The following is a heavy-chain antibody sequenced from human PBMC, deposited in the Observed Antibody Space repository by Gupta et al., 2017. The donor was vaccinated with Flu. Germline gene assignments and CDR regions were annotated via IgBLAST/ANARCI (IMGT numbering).Heavy chain of an antibody. Sequence: APGKGLEWVSSISTSSNYIYYSDSVKGRFTISRDNAQNSLYLQMNSLRAEDTAVYYCARAPYSSGWYLGGDYWGQGTLVTVSS. CDR3: ARAPYSSGWYLGGDY. D-gene: IGHD6-19*01. V-gene: IGHV3-21*01. CDR2: ISTSSNYI. J-gene: IGHJ4*02.